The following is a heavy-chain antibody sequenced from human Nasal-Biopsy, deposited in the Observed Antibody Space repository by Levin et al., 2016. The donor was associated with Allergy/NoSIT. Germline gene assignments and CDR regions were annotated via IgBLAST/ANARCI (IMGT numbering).Heavy chain of an antibody. V-gene: IGHV3-33*01. CDR3: ASAVIASLDH. Sequence: GGSLRLSCAASGLTFGNHGMHWVRQAPGKGLEWVAVIWYDGRKTYYAASVRGRFTISRDNSNNMLYLQMDSLRVDDTAVYYCASAVIASLDHWGQGTLVAVSS. CDR2: IWYDGRKT. J-gene: IGHJ4*02. D-gene: IGHD1-1*01. CDR1: GLTFGNHG.